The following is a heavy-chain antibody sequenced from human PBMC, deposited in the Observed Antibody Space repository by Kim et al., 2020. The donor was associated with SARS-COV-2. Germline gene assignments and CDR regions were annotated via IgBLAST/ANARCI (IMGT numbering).Heavy chain of an antibody. CDR3: ARDNYDSSRYYPNWFDP. J-gene: IGHJ5*02. V-gene: IGHV4-31*02. Sequence: LKSRVTIPVDTSKNRFSLKLSSVTAADTAVYYCARDNYDSSRYYPNWFDPWGQGTLVTVSS. D-gene: IGHD3-22*01.